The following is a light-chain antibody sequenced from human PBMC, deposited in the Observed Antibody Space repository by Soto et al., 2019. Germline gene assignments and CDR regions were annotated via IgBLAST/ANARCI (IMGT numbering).Light chain of an antibody. CDR3: QQYNKSPLT. CDR2: EAS. Sequence: EIVMTQSPATLSVSPGERATLSCRASQSVNRNLAWYQQKPGQAPRLLIYEASTTATGIPARFSGSGSGTEFTRTIGSLQSEDFAVYYCQQYNKSPLTFGGGTKVEIK. J-gene: IGKJ4*01. V-gene: IGKV3-15*01. CDR1: QSVNRN.